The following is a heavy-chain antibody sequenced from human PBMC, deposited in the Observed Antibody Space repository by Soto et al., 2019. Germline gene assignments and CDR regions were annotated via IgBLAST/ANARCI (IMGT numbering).Heavy chain of an antibody. Sequence: GGSLRLSWAASGVNCSSYSMNWVRQATGKGLEWVSSISSSSSYIYYADSVKGRFTISRDNAKNSLYLQMNSLRAEDTAVYYYARDLAAAGPYSYSVLAFWGHGTTVTVSS. D-gene: IGHD6-13*01. V-gene: IGHV3-21*01. CDR3: ARDLAAAGPYSYSVLAF. CDR2: ISSSSSYI. J-gene: IGHJ6*02. CDR1: GVNCSSYS.